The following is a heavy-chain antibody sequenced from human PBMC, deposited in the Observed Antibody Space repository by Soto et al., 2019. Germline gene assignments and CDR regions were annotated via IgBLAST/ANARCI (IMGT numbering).Heavy chain of an antibody. J-gene: IGHJ5*02. CDR2: IIPIFGTA. V-gene: IGHV1-69*13. CDR1: GGTFSSYA. D-gene: IGHD6-13*01. Sequence: GASVKVSCKASGGTFSSYAISWVRQAPEQGLEWMGGIIPIFGTANYAQKFQGRVTITADESTSTAYMELSSLRSEDTAVYYCARDRRRYSSSWYHPYNWFDPWGQGTLVTVSS. CDR3: ARDRRRYSSSWYHPYNWFDP.